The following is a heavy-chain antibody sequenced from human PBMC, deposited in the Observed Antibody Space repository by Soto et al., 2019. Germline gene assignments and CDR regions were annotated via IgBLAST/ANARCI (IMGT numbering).Heavy chain of an antibody. V-gene: IGHV4-59*01. Sequence: QVQLHESGPGLVKPSQTLSLTCTVSGGSIHDYYWVWIRQPPGKGLEWIGSIFYTGSTDYNPSLKSRVTLSLATSKNQFSLNLSSVTAADTAVYYCARVNRGAFDHWGQGALVTVST. CDR1: GGSIHDYY. CDR3: ARVNRGAFDH. J-gene: IGHJ4*02. CDR2: IFYTGST.